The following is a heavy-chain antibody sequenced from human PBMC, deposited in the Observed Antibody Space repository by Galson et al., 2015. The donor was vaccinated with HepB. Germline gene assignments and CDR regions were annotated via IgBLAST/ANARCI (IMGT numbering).Heavy chain of an antibody. J-gene: IGHJ4*02. CDR2: ISHDGNDK. Sequence: SLRLSCAASGFTFGNSAMHWVRQAPGRGLEWVAVISHDGNDKYYGDSVEGRSTISRDNSKNMLHLQMNSLRSEDTAIYYCAKGAAGATLDYWGQGTLVTVSS. D-gene: IGHD6-13*01. CDR1: GFTFGNSA. CDR3: AKGAAGATLDY. V-gene: IGHV3-30*18.